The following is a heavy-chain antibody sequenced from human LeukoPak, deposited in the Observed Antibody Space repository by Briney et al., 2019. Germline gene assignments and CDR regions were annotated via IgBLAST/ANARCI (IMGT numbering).Heavy chain of an antibody. CDR1: GFTFSSYA. V-gene: IGHV3-23*01. J-gene: IGHJ4*02. CDR3: AKDLSTRDFWSGYYSPQPFDY. D-gene: IGHD3-3*01. CDR2: ISGSGGST. Sequence: PGGSLRLSCAASGFTFSSYAMSWVRQAPGKGLEWVSAISGSGGSTYYADSVKGRFTISGDNSKNTLYLQMNSLRAEDTAVYYCAKDLSTRDFWSGYYSPQPFDYWGQGTLVTVSS.